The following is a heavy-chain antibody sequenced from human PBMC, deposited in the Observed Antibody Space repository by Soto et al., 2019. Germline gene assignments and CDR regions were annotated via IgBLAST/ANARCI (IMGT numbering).Heavy chain of an antibody. Sequence: PGGSLRLSCTASGFTFSSYAMNWVRQAPGKGLEWVSGISVGGESTYYADSVKGRFTISRGNSKNTLFLQMNNLRAEDTAVYYCVKRQGFDPWGQGTLVTVSS. CDR2: ISVGGEST. J-gene: IGHJ5*02. V-gene: IGHV3-23*01. CDR1: GFTFSSYA. CDR3: VKRQGFDP.